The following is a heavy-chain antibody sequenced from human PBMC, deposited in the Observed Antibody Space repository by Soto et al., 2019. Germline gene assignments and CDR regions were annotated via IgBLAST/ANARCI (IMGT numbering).Heavy chain of an antibody. CDR3: ARMETFGSLNWFDP. CDR1: GYSFTNND. CDR2: MNPGSGDT. D-gene: IGHD3-16*01. V-gene: IGHV1-8*01. J-gene: IGHJ5*02. Sequence: GASVKVSCKASGYSFTNNDVSWVRQATGQRIKWMRWMNPGSGDTGYAQKFQGRVTMTRDISIATAYMELSSLRSDVTFIYYCARMETFGSLNWFDPWGQGTLVTVSS.